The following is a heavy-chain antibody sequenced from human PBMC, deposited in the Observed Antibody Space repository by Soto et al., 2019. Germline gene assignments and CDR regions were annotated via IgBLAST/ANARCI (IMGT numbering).Heavy chain of an antibody. V-gene: IGHV3-30-3*01. CDR2: ISYDGSNK. D-gene: IGHD6-13*01. J-gene: IGHJ6*02. CDR1: GFTFSSYA. CDR3: ARVEGGYSSSWYVPPNYYYGMDV. Sequence: GGSLRLSCAASGFTFSSYAMHWVRQAPGKGLEWVAVISYDGSNKYYADSVKGRFTISRDNSKNTLYLQMNSLRAEDTAVYYCARVEGGYSSSWYVPPNYYYGMDVWGQGTTVTVSS.